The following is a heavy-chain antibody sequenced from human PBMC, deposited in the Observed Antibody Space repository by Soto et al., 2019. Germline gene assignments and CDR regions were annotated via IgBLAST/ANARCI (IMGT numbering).Heavy chain of an antibody. J-gene: IGHJ4*02. Sequence: QVQLVQSGAEVKKPGASVKVSCKASGYTFTNFGISWVRQAPGQGLEWMGWISAYNGNTNYAQKFQGRVTMTPDTSTSTAYMEVRSLRFDDTAVYYCSRGGPPIDYGGQGTLVTVSS. V-gene: IGHV1-18*01. CDR2: ISAYNGNT. CDR3: SRGGPPIDY. CDR1: GYTFTNFG. D-gene: IGHD3-16*01.